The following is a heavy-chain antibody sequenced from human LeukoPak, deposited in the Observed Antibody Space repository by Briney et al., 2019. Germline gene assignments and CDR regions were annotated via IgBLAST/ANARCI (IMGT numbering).Heavy chain of an antibody. J-gene: IGHJ6*02. D-gene: IGHD5-24*01. CDR1: GFIFSSFP. CDR3: ARDRGGYNSYYYYYYGMDV. V-gene: IGHV3-30-3*01. CDR2: ISYDGGNN. Sequence: GGSLRLSCAASGFIFSSFPMHWVRQAPGKGLEWVAVISYDGGNNYYADSVKGRFTISRDNSKNTLYLQMNSLRAEDTAVYYCARDRGGYNSYYYYYYGMDVWGQGTTVTVSS.